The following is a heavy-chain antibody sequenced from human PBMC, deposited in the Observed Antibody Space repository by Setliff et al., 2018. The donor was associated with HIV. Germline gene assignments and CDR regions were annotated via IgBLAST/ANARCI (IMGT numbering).Heavy chain of an antibody. CDR1: GGTFSSYV. J-gene: IGHJ6*02. CDR2: IIPIFGTA. V-gene: IGHV1-69*13. CDR3: ARDCRVGWVFTYGMDV. D-gene: IGHD6-13*01. Sequence: SVKVSCKASGGTFSSYVISWVRQAPGQGLEWMGGIIPIFGTANYAQKFQGRVTITADESTSTAYMELSSPRPEDTAVYYCARDCRVGWVFTYGMDVWGQGTLVTVSS.